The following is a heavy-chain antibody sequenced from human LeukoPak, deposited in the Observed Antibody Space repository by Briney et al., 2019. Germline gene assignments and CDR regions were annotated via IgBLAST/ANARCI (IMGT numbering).Heavy chain of an antibody. J-gene: IGHJ5*02. D-gene: IGHD3-10*01. Sequence: GGSLRLSCAASGFTFSNYGIHWVRQAPGRGLESVAFIQFDGSKKFYADYVKGRFTVSRDNSKNTVYLQMNSLRGEDTAVYFCAKDGLYASETYPRGWFDPWGQGTLVTVSS. V-gene: IGHV3-30*02. CDR1: GFTFSNYG. CDR3: AKDGLYASETYPRGWFDP. CDR2: IQFDGSKK.